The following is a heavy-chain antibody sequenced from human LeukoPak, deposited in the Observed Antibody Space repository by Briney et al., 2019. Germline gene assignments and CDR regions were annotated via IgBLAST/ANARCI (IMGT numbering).Heavy chain of an antibody. D-gene: IGHD3-10*01. J-gene: IGHJ6*03. Sequence: GGSLRLSCAASGFTFSSYSMNWVRQAPGKGLEWVSSISSSSSYIYYADSVKGRFTISRDNSKNTLYLQMNSLRAEDTAVYYCARERYYYGSGRNYMDVWGKGTTVTISS. CDR1: GFTFSSYS. CDR2: ISSSSSYI. CDR3: ARERYYYGSGRNYMDV. V-gene: IGHV3-21*01.